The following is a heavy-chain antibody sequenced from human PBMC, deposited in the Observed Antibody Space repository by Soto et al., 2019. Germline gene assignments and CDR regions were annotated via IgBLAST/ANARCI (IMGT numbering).Heavy chain of an antibody. CDR1: GYSFTSYW. V-gene: IGHV5-51*01. J-gene: IGHJ4*02. D-gene: IGHD4-17*01. CDR3: ARSDYGGNLYYFDY. CDR2: MYPGDSDT. Sequence: VQLVQSGAEVRKPGESLKISCKASGYSFTSYWIAWVRQMPGKGLEWMGIMYPGDSDTRYSPSFQGQVTISADKSISTTYLQWSSLRASDTAMYYCARSDYGGNLYYFDYWGQGTLVTVSS.